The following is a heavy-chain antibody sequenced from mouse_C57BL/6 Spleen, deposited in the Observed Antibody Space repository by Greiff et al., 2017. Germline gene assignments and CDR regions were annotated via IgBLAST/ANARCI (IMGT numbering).Heavy chain of an antibody. J-gene: IGHJ3*01. V-gene: IGHV1-80*01. Sequence: QVQLQQSGAELVKPGASVKISCKASGYAFTSYWMNWVKQRPGKGLEWIGQIYPGDGDTTYNGMFKGKATLTADKSSSTAYMQLSSLTSEDSAVYFCARWGWDGFAYWGQGTLVTVSA. CDR2: IYPGDGDT. CDR1: GYAFTSYW. D-gene: IGHD4-1*01. CDR3: ARWGWDGFAY.